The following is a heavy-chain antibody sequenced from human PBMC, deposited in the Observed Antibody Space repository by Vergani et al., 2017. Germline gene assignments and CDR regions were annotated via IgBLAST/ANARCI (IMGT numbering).Heavy chain of an antibody. V-gene: IGHV5-51*01. Sequence: EVQLVPSGAAVKTAGESLKISCEGSGYSFPSYWIGWVRQKPGKGLEWMGIIYPGDSDVRYSPSFQGQVTISADKSINTAYLEWSSLKVSDSAMYFCARHSTGETGRGFDPWGQGTQVTVSS. D-gene: IGHD1-1*01. CDR2: IYPGDSDV. CDR3: ARHSTGETGRGFDP. J-gene: IGHJ5*02. CDR1: GYSFPSYW.